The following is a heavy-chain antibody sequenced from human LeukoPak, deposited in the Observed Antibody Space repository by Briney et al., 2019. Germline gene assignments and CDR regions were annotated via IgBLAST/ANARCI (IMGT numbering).Heavy chain of an antibody. D-gene: IGHD1-26*01. Sequence: GGSLRLSCAASGFTFSGYGMHWVRQAPGKGLEWVAFIRYDESNRYYADSVRGRFTISRDNSRNTMYLQMNSLRAEDTAVYYCAKADSGTYYGLGDYFDYWGQGTLVTVSS. CDR1: GFTFSGYG. V-gene: IGHV3-30*02. CDR2: IRYDESNR. CDR3: AKADSGTYYGLGDYFDY. J-gene: IGHJ4*02.